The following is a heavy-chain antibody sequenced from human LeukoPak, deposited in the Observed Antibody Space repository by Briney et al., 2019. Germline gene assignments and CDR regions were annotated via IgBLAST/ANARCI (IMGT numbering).Heavy chain of an antibody. D-gene: IGHD3-3*01. Sequence: GGSLRLSCAASGFTFSSYSMNWVRQAPGKGLEWVSSISSSSSYIYYADSVKGRFTISRDNAKNSLYLQMNSLRAEDTAVYYCARDGTIFGVVPYYFDYWGQGTLVTVSS. V-gene: IGHV3-21*01. CDR2: ISSSSSYI. CDR3: ARDGTIFGVVPYYFDY. CDR1: GFTFSSYS. J-gene: IGHJ4*02.